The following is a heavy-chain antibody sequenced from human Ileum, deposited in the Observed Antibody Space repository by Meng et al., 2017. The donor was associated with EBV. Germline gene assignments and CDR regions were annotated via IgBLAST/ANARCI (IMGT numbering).Heavy chain of an antibody. CDR3: ARESYSDSSGYYSLDY. J-gene: IGHJ4*02. CDR1: GGSISSSNW. CDR2: IHHTEST. V-gene: IGHV4-4*02. Sequence: QVRLLESGPVLVKPSGTLSLTCAVSGGSISSSNWWSWVRQAPGKGLEWIGEIHHTESTNYNPSLKSRVTISVDKSKNQFSLKLSSVTAADTAVYYCARESYSDSSGYYSLDYWGQGSLVTVSS. D-gene: IGHD3-22*01.